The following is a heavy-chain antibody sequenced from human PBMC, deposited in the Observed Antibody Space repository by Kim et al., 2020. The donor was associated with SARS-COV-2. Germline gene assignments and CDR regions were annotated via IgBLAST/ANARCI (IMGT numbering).Heavy chain of an antibody. CDR3: ARGVVFRGYYYDSSGYLVDY. V-gene: IGHV3-30*01. Sequence: RFTISRDNSKNTLYLQMNSLRAEDTAVYYCARGVVFRGYYYDSSGYLVDYWGQGTLVTVSS. J-gene: IGHJ4*02. D-gene: IGHD3-22*01.